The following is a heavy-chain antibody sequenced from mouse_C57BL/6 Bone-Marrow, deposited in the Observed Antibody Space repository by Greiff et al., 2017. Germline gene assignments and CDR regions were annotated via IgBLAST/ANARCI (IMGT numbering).Heavy chain of an antibody. J-gene: IGHJ2*01. D-gene: IGHD1-1*01. CDR2: IHPTSGST. CDR1: GYTFTSYW. CDR3: ARGITTVVATNDY. V-gene: IGHV1-64*01. Sequence: QVQLQQPGAELVKPGASVKLSCKASGYTFTSYWMHWVKQRPGQGLEWIGMIHPTSGSTNYNEKFKSKATLTVDKSSSTAYMQLSSLTSEDSAVYYCARGITTVVATNDYWGQGTTLTVSS.